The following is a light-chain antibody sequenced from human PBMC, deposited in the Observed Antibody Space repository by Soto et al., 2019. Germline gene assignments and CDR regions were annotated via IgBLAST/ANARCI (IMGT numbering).Light chain of an antibody. CDR1: GSDIGAYNY. CDR2: GVT. CDR3: SSFAPSYPDV. V-gene: IGLV2-14*01. Sequence: QSVLTQPASVSGSPGQSITISCTGSGSDIGAYNYVSWYQQHPGKAPKLLIHGVTRRPSGVSSRFSTSKSAYTASLTISVLQAEDEGSYFCSSFAPSYPDVFDPGTKLNVL. J-gene: IGLJ1*01.